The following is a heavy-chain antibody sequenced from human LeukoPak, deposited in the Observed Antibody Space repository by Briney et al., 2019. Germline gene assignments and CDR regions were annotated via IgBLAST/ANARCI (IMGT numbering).Heavy chain of an antibody. CDR3: ARDTDGSLDY. CDR1: GFTFTNSW. Sequence: GGSLRLSCAASGFTFTNSWMAWVRQAPGKGLEWVANIKQDGSTKHYADSLKSRFTISRDNPKNSLYLQMNSLRADDTAVYYCARDTDGSLDYWGQGILVTVAS. D-gene: IGHD1-26*01. J-gene: IGHJ4*02. CDR2: IKQDGSTK. V-gene: IGHV3-7*01.